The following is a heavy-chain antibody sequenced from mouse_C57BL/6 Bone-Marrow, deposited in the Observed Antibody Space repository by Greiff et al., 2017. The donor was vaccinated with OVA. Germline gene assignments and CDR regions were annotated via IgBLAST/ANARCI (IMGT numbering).Heavy chain of an antibody. J-gene: IGHJ4*01. Sequence: EVMLVESGGGLVKPGGSLKLSCAASGFSFSSYAVSWVRQTPEKRLEWVATISDGGRYTYYPDNVKGRFTIYRDNGKNYLELKISHLEAEATAMYYCARDFSIDYWGQGTSVTVSS. CDR2: ISDGGRYT. V-gene: IGHV5-4*01. CDR3: ARDFSIDY. CDR1: GFSFSSYA.